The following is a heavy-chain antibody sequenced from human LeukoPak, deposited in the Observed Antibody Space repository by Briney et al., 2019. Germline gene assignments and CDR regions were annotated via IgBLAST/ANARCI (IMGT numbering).Heavy chain of an antibody. V-gene: IGHV3-11*06. CDR3: AKDTGPDRALELFDI. CDR1: GFTFSDYY. CDR2: ISSSSSYT. D-gene: IGHD1-26*01. J-gene: IGHJ3*02. Sequence: GGSLRLSCAASGFTFSDYYMSWIRQAPGKGLEWVSYISSSSSYTDYADSVKGRFTISRDNAKNSLYLQMNSLRAEDTAVYYCAKDTGPDRALELFDIWGQGTMVTVSS.